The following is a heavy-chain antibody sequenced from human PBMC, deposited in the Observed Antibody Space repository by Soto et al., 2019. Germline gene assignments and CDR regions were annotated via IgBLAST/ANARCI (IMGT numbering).Heavy chain of an antibody. V-gene: IGHV3-15*01. D-gene: IGHD2-15*01. CDR2: IKSKTDGGTT. CDR3: TGRYCSGGSCYRYYFDY. Sequence: GGSLRLSCAASGFTFSNAWMSWVRQAPGKGLEWVGRIKSKTDGGTTDYAAPVKGRFTISRDDSKNTLYLQMNSLKTEDTAVYYCTGRYCSGGSCYRYYFDYWGQGTLVTVSS. J-gene: IGHJ4*02. CDR1: GFTFSNAW.